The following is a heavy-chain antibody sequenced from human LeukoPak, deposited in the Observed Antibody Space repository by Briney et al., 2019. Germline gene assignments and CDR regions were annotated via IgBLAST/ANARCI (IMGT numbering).Heavy chain of an antibody. D-gene: IGHD3-9*01. CDR2: IYYSGST. CDR3: ARVLRYFDWLRTQYYFDY. J-gene: IGHJ4*02. Sequence: TSETLSLTCAVYGGSFSGYYWSWIRQPPGKGLEWIGSIYYSGSTYYNPSLKSRVTISVDTSKNQFSLKLSSVTAADTAVYYCARVLRYFDWLRTQYYFDYWGQGTLVTVSS. V-gene: IGHV4-34*01. CDR1: GGSFSGYY.